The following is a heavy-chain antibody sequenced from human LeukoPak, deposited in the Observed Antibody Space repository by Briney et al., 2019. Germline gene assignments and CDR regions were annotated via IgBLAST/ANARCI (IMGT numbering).Heavy chain of an antibody. CDR3: ARERFLEWLLPNHYYYYYYYMDV. D-gene: IGHD3-3*01. CDR1: GYTLTSYG. CDR2: ISAYNGNT. Sequence: RASVKVSCKASGYTLTSYGISWVRQAPGQGLEWMGWISAYNGNTNYAQKLQGRVTMTTDTSTSTAYMELRSLRSDDTAVYYCARERFLEWLLPNHYYYYYYYMDVWGKGTTVTVSS. J-gene: IGHJ6*03. V-gene: IGHV1-18*01.